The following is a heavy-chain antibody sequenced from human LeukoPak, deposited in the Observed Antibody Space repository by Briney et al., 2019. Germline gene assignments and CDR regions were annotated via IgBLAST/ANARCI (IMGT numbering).Heavy chain of an antibody. CDR1: GFTFSSYW. CDR2: IKQDGSEK. J-gene: IGHJ4*02. Sequence: PGGPLRLSCAASGFTFSSYWMSWVRQAPGKGLEWVANIKQDGSEKYYVDSVKGRFTISRDNAKNSLYLQMNSLRAEDTAVYYCARETSDGTPSYGDYVDYWGQGTLVTVSS. V-gene: IGHV3-7*01. CDR3: ARETSDGTPSYGDYVDY. D-gene: IGHD4-17*01.